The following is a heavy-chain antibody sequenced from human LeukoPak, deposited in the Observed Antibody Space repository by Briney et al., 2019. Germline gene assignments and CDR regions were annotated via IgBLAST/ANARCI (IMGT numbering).Heavy chain of an antibody. CDR2: VFHSGNT. CDR1: GYSISSTYY. CDR3: ARDRSVGVLPAPPFDF. J-gene: IGHJ4*02. D-gene: IGHD6-6*01. V-gene: IGHV4-38-2*02. Sequence: SETLSLTCTVSGYSISSTYYWGWIRQPPGKGLEWVGSVFHSGNTYYNPSLKSRLTISAYTSKNQFSLTLTSVTAADTAVYYCARDRSVGVLPAPPFDFWGQGTLATVSS.